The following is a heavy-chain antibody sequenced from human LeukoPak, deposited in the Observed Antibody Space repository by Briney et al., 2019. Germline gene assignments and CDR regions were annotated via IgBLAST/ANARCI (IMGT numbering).Heavy chain of an antibody. D-gene: IGHD3-10*01. J-gene: IGHJ3*02. CDR3: AKTGRGGRTGAFDI. CDR2: IYTGGST. CDR1: GLTVSSNY. Sequence: PGGSLRLSCAASGLTVSSNYMSWVRQAPGKGLGWVSVIYTGGSTYYADSVKGRFTISSDKSKNTLYLQMNNLRAEDTAVYYCAKTGRGGRTGAFDIWGQGTMVTVSS. V-gene: IGHV3-53*01.